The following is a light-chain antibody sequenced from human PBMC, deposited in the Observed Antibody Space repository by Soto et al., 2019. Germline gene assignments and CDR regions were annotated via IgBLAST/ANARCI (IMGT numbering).Light chain of an antibody. CDR1: QGIYNY. Sequence: DIQMTQSPSSLSASVGDRVTITCQASQGIYNYLSWYQQKPGKVPKLLIYEASNLETGVPSRFSGSGSGTDFTFTITSLQPDDFATYFCPQYDKLPYTFGQGTKLEIK. CDR2: EAS. J-gene: IGKJ2*01. CDR3: PQYDKLPYT. V-gene: IGKV1-33*01.